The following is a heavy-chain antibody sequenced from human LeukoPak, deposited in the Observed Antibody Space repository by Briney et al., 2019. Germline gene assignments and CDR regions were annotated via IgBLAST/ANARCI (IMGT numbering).Heavy chain of an antibody. CDR2: SYTGGNT. Sequence: SGGSLRLSCAASGFTLSSYWMHWVRQAPGKGLVWVSVSYTGGNTHYADSVKGRFTLSRDNSKNTVYLQMNSLRAEDTAVYYCARDAFGARGIGGGLDIWGQGTMVIVSS. CDR3: ARDAFGARGIGGGLDI. J-gene: IGHJ3*02. D-gene: IGHD3-10*01. V-gene: IGHV3-66*01. CDR1: GFTLSSYW.